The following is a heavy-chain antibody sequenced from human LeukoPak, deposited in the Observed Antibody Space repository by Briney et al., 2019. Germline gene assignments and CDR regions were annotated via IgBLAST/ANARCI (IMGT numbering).Heavy chain of an antibody. CDR2: ISYDGSNK. Sequence: GRSLRLSRAASGFTFSSYGMHWVRQAPGKGLEWVAVISYDGSNKYYADSVKGRFTISRDNSKNTLYLQMNSLRAEDTAVYYCAKVRGLRSVRGWYYYGMDVWGQGTTVTVSS. CDR1: GFTFSSYG. D-gene: IGHD4-17*01. J-gene: IGHJ6*02. CDR3: AKVRGLRSVRGWYYYGMDV. V-gene: IGHV3-30*18.